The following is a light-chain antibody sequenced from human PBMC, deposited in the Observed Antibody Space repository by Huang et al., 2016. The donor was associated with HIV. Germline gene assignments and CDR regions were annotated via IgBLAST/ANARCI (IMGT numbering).Light chain of an antibody. J-gene: IGKJ4*01. CDR1: QSFSSN. Sequence: EIVMTQSPATLSVSPGERATLSCRASQSFSSNLAWYQQKPGQAPRLLIYGASTRATGSPARFSGSGSGTEFTLTISILQSEDFAVYYCQQYNNWPPVFGGGTKVEIK. CDR3: QQYNNWPPV. CDR2: GAS. V-gene: IGKV3-15*01.